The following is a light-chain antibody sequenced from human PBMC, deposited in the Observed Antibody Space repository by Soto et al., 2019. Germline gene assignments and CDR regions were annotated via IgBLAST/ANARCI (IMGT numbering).Light chain of an antibody. V-gene: IGLV2-11*01. J-gene: IGLJ3*02. CDR2: DVN. CDR1: SSDVGGYNY. Sequence: QSVLTQPRSVSGSPGQSVAISCTGTSSDVGGYNYVSWYQQHPGKAPKLMIYDVNKRPSGVPDRFSGSKSGNTASLTISGLQAEDEADYYCCSYADSNTWVFGGGTKLTVL. CDR3: CSYADSNTWV.